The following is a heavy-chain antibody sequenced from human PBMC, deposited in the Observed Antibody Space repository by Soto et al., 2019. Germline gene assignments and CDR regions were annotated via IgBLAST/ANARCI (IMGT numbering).Heavy chain of an antibody. Sequence: PGGSLRLSCAASGFTFSSYSMNWVRQAPGKGLEWVSYISSSSNSIYYADSVKGRFTIPRDNAKNSLYLQMGSLRAEDMAVYYRARESHGDYLDYWGQGTLVTVSS. CDR1: GFTFSSYS. J-gene: IGHJ4*02. CDR2: ISSSSNSI. D-gene: IGHD4-17*01. V-gene: IGHV3-48*01. CDR3: ARESHGDYLDY.